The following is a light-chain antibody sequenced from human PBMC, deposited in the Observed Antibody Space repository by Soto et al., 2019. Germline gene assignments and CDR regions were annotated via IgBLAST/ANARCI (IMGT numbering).Light chain of an antibody. CDR3: NSYTSSTTWV. CDR2: EVR. CDR1: SSAVGRYNY. V-gene: IGLV2-14*01. J-gene: IGLJ3*02. Sequence: QSVLTQPASVSGSTGQSITISCTGTSSAVGRYNYVSWYQQHPGKAPKLMIYEVRNRPSGVSSRFSGSKSGNTASLTISGLQAEDEAEYYCNSYTSSTTWVFGGGTKLTVL.